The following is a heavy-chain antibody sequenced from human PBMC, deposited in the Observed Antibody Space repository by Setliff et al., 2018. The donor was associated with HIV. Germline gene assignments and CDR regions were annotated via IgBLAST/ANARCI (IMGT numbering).Heavy chain of an antibody. CDR2: GHHSGHT. D-gene: IGHD1-26*01. CDR3: ARWESAQKAFNP. V-gene: IGHV4-4*09. J-gene: IGHJ3*01. Sequence: SETLSLTCSVSGGSITSHYWNWIRQSPGKRLEWIGFGHHSGHTRQNPSLASRVTISVDMSKNQFSLKLNSLSAADTAVYYCARWESAQKAFNPWGHGTMVTVSS. CDR1: GGSITSHY.